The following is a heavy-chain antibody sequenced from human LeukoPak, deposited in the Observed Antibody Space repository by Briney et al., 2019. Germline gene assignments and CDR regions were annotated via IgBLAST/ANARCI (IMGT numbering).Heavy chain of an antibody. CDR2: IYYSGST. V-gene: IGHV4-39*01. J-gene: IGHJ4*02. CDR1: GASISSSTDY. D-gene: IGHD3-22*01. Sequence: SETLSLTCTVSGASISSSTDYWGWIRQPPGKGLEWIANIYYSGSTYYNPSLKSRVTISVDTSKNQFSLKLSSVTAADTAVYYCARGMAYYYDSSGYYYVGSSTHPTLFDYWGQGTLVTVSS. CDR3: ARGMAYYYDSSGYYYVGSSTHPTLFDY.